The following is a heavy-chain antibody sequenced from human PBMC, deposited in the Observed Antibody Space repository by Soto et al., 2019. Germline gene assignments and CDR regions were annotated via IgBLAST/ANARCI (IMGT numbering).Heavy chain of an antibody. V-gene: IGHV3-48*01. D-gene: IGHD2-2*03. CDR2: ISSSSSTV. CDR3: ARVDSYWYFDL. Sequence: EVQVEESGGGLVQPGGSLRLACAASGFQFSSYSMKWVRQAPGKGLEWVSYISSSSSTVYYADSVKGRFTMSRDNAKKSLYLQMNSLRAEDTAVYYCARVDSYWYFDLWGRGTLVTVSS. CDR1: GFQFSSYS. J-gene: IGHJ2*01.